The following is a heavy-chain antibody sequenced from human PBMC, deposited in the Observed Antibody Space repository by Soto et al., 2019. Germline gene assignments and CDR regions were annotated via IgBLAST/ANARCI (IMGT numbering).Heavy chain of an antibody. J-gene: IGHJ3*02. CDR3: AKDLSYDSSGYYGGAFDI. Sequence: GGSLRLSCAASGFTFSSYAMSWVRQAPGKGLEWVSAISGSGGSTYYADSVKGRFTISRDNSKNTLYLQMNSLRAEGTAVYYCAKDLSYDSSGYYGGAFDIWGQGTMVTVSS. D-gene: IGHD3-22*01. V-gene: IGHV3-23*01. CDR1: GFTFSSYA. CDR2: ISGSGGST.